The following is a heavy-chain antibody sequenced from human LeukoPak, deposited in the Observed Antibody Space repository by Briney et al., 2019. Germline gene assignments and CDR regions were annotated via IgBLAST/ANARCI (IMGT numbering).Heavy chain of an antibody. CDR2: INPAGAST. D-gene: IGHD3-16*01. V-gene: IGHV1-46*01. CDR1: GYTFISFY. Sequence: GASVKVSCKASGYTFISFYIHWVRQAPGQGLEWMGIINPAGASTTYAQKFQGRVTMTRDMSTSTVYMELSSLRSEDTAVYYCARDYDYHYGMDVWAKGPRSPSP. J-gene: IGHJ6*02. CDR3: ARDYDYHYGMDV.